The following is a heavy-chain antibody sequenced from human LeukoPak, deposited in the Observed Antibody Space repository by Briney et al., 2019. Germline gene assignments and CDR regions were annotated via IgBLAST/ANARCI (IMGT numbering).Heavy chain of an antibody. D-gene: IGHD5-18*01. Sequence: GGSLRLSCAASGFTVSSNYMSWVRQAPGKGLECVSVIYSGGSTYYADSVKGRFTISRDNSKNTLYLQMNSLRAEDTAVYYCARALRGYSYGYDYYYMDVWGKGTTVTVSS. J-gene: IGHJ6*03. V-gene: IGHV3-53*01. CDR1: GFTVSSNY. CDR3: ARALRGYSYGYDYYYMDV. CDR2: IYSGGST.